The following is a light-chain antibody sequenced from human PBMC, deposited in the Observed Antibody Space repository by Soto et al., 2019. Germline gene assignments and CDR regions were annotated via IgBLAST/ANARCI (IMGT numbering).Light chain of an antibody. CDR3: QQRSNWPPIFT. CDR1: QSVRTY. Sequence: EIVLTQSPATLSLSPGERATLSCRASQSVRTYLAWYQQRPGQAPRLLIYDASTRATAIPARFSGSGSGTDFTLTISSLEPEDYAVYYCQQRSNWPPIFTFGPGTKVDIK. V-gene: IGKV3-11*01. CDR2: DAS. J-gene: IGKJ3*01.